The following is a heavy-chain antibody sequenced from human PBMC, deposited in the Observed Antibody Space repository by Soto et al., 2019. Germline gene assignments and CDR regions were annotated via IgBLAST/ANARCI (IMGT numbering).Heavy chain of an antibody. CDR1: GFSLSTSGMC. V-gene: IGHV2-70*01. CDR3: ARIPPNDPPPRRPEDYYYYGMDV. CDR2: IDWDDDK. J-gene: IGHJ6*02. Sequence: SGPTLVNPTQTLTLTCTFSGFSLSTSGMCVSWIRQPPGKALEWLALIDWDDDKYYSTSLKTRLTISKDTSKNQVVLTITNMDPVDTATCYCARIPPNDPPPRRPEDYYYYGMDVWGQGTTVTVSS.